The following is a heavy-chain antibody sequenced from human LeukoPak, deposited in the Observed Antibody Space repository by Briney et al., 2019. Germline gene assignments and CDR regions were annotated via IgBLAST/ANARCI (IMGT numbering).Heavy chain of an antibody. J-gene: IGHJ4*02. CDR3: VPTYFSDSSTFYPDY. Sequence: PGGSLRLSCAAFGFTFSDSAMHWVRQASGKGLEWVGRVRKKADSYATAYAASVKGRFTISRDDSKNTAYLQMNSLKTEDTAVYYCVPTYFSDSSTFYPDYWGQGTLITVSS. CDR2: VRKKADSYAT. V-gene: IGHV3-73*01. CDR1: GFTFSDSA. D-gene: IGHD3-22*01.